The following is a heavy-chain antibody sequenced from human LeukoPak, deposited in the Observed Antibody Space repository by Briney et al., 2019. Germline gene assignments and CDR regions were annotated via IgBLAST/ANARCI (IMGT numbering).Heavy chain of an antibody. CDR3: AKGAYDYIEIGYFDS. V-gene: IGHV3-23*01. Sequence: GRSLRLSCAASGFTFSTYAMNWVRQAPGKGLEWVSGITGSGGRTFYADSVKGRFTISRDNSKNTLYLQMNSLRAEDTAIYYCAKGAYDYIEIGYFDSWGQGTLVTVSS. CDR1: GFTFSTYA. D-gene: IGHD5-12*01. J-gene: IGHJ4*02. CDR2: ITGSGGRT.